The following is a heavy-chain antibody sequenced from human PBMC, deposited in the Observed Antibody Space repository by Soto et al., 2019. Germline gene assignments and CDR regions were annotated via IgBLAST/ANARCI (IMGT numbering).Heavy chain of an antibody. CDR3: ARTGIAVAGYFDY. D-gene: IGHD6-19*01. V-gene: IGHV4-61*01. CDR2: IYYSGST. J-gene: IGHJ4*02. Sequence: PSETLSLTCTVSGGSVSSGSYYWSWIRQPPGKGLEWIGYIYYSGSTNYNPSLKSRVTISVDTSKNQFSLKLSSVTAADTAVYYCARTGIAVAGYFDYWGQGTLVTVSS. CDR1: GGSVSSGSYY.